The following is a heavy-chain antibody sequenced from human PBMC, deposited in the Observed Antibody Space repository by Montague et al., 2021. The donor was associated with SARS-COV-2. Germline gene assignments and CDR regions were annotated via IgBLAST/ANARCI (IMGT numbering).Heavy chain of an antibody. J-gene: IGHJ4*02. V-gene: IGHV6-1*01. CDR1: GDSVSTNSGT. D-gene: IGHD2-15*01. CDR3: ARAERGSCGDGNCYQYFFNY. Sequence: CAISGDSVSTNSGTWNWVRLSPSRGLEWLGRTYYRSEWYSDYPVSVKSRISINPDTSKNQFSLRLNSVTPEDTAVYYCARAERGSCGDGNCYQYFFNYWGQGTLVTVSS. CDR2: TYYRSEWYS.